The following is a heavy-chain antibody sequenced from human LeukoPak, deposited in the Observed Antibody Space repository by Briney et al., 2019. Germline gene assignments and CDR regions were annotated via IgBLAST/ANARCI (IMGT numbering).Heavy chain of an antibody. D-gene: IGHD4-17*01. Sequence: HRGRSLRLSCAASGFTFSSYEMNWVRQAPGKGLEWVSYIGSSGIIIYYADSVKGRFTISRDNAKNSLYLQMNSLRAEDTAVYYCAREDYGEAFDYWGQGTLVTVSS. V-gene: IGHV3-48*03. CDR2: IGSSGIII. CDR1: GFTFSSYE. J-gene: IGHJ4*02. CDR3: AREDYGEAFDY.